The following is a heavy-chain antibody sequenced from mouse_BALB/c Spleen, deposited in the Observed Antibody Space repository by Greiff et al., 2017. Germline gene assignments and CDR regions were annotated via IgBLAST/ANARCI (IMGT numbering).Heavy chain of an antibody. J-gene: IGHJ2*01. CDR1: GYSITSDYA. V-gene: IGHV3-2*02. Sequence: EVMLVESGPGLVKPSQSLSLTCTVTGYSITSDYAWNWIRQFPGNKLEWMGYISYSGSTSYNPSLKSRISITRDTSKNQFFLQLNSVTTEDTATYYCARKPYDYVGYFDYWGQGTTLTVSS. CDR2: ISYSGST. D-gene: IGHD2-4*01. CDR3: ARKPYDYVGYFDY.